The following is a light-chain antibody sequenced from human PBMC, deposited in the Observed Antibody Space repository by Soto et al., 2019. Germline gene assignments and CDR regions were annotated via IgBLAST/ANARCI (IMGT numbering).Light chain of an antibody. Sequence: EIVLTQSPATLSLSPGERATLSCRASQTVGSSLAWVQQRPGQPPRLLIYDASNRATAIPARFRGGGSGADFTLTISCLEPEDSAVYYCQQRSNWPYTFGQGTKLEI. CDR1: QTVGSS. J-gene: IGKJ2*01. CDR2: DAS. V-gene: IGKV3-11*01. CDR3: QQRSNWPYT.